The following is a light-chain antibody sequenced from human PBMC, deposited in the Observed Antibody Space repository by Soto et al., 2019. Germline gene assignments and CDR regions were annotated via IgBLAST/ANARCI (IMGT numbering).Light chain of an antibody. Sequence: QSALTQPPSASGTPGQSVTISCSGSAFNIGSYYVYWYQQFPGTAPKLLIFGNDQRPSGVPDRFSGSKSGTAASLAISGLRADDEADYYCAAWDDSLRNVLFGGGTKLTVL. J-gene: IGLJ2*01. V-gene: IGLV1-47*02. CDR3: AAWDDSLRNVL. CDR1: AFNIGSYY. CDR2: GND.